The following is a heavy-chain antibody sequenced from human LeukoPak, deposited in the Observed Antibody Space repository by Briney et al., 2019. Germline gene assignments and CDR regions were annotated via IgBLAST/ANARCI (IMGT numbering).Heavy chain of an antibody. J-gene: IGHJ4*02. CDR1: GGSISSSSYY. V-gene: IGHV4-39*07. CDR2: INHSGST. Sequence: SETLSLTCTVSGGSISSSSYYWGWIRPPPGKGLEWIGEINHSGSTNYNPSLKSRVTISVDTSKNQFSLKLSSVTAADTAVYYCARVNYYDSSGPPGYFDYWGQGTLVTVSS. D-gene: IGHD3-22*01. CDR3: ARVNYYDSSGPPGYFDY.